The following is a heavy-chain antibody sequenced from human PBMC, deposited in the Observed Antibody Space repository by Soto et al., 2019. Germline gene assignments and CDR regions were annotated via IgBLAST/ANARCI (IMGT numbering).Heavy chain of an antibody. V-gene: IGHV2-5*02. J-gene: IGHJ4*02. Sequence: QLTLNESGPTVVKPTETLTLTCRFSGFSPTTSRVGVGCVRQSPGTTPEWLALIYWDDDKRDRESLKSRLTITKDTSKTQVVLTVANLDPTDTASYSCAHRVLRAGFGVVPSTAIYFASWGQGTPVAVSS. CDR3: AHRVLRAGFGVVPSTAIYFAS. CDR2: IYWDDDK. D-gene: IGHD3-3*01. CDR1: GFSPTTSRVG.